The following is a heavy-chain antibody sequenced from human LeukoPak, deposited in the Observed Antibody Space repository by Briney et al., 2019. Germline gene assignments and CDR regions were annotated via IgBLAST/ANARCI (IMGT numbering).Heavy chain of an antibody. CDR2: ISGSGGST. J-gene: IGHJ4*02. CDR3: AKDDGYSSSPTSF. D-gene: IGHD6-6*01. CDR1: GFTFSSYA. Sequence: GGPLRLSCAASGFTFSSYAMSWVRQAPGKGLEWVSAISGSGGSTYYADSVKGRFTISRDNSKNTLYLQMNSLRAEDTAVYYCAKDDGYSSSPTSFWGQGTLVTVSS. V-gene: IGHV3-23*01.